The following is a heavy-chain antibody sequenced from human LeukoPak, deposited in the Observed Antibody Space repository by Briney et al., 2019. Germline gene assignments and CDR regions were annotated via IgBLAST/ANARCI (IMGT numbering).Heavy chain of an antibody. D-gene: IGHD6-13*01. CDR1: GDSISSYH. CDR3: AGYSSSLAFDY. J-gene: IGHJ4*02. V-gene: IGHV4-59*12. CDR2: IYHSGST. Sequence: PSETLSLTCSVSGDSISSYHWSWIRQPPGKGLEWIGYIYHSGSTYYNPSLKSRVTISVDRSKNQFSLKLSSVTAADTAVYYCAGYSSSLAFDYWGQGTLVTVSS.